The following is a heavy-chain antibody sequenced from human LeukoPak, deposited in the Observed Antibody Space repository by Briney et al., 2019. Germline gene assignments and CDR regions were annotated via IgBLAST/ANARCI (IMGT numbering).Heavy chain of an antibody. CDR1: GGSISSSSYY. D-gene: IGHD6-6*01. CDR3: ARVLIAARPTPGNWFDP. CDR2: IYYSGST. J-gene: IGHJ5*02. Sequence: SETLSLTCTVSGGSISSSSYYWGWIRQPPGKGLEWIGSIYYSGSTYYNPSLKSRVTISVDTSKNQFSLRLSSVTAADTAVYYCARVLIAARPTPGNWFDPWGQGTLVTVSS. V-gene: IGHV4-39*07.